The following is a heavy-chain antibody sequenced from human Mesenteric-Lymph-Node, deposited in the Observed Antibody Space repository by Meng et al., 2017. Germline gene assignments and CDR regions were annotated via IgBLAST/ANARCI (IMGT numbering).Heavy chain of an antibody. CDR3: TRGMGLS. Sequence: GESLKISCAASGFTFSSYAMSWVRQAPGKGLEWVSAISGSGGSTYYADSVKGRFTISRDNSKNTLYLQMNSLRAEDTAVYYCTRGMGLSWGQGTLVTVSS. V-gene: IGHV3-23*01. J-gene: IGHJ5*02. D-gene: IGHD1-26*01. CDR1: GFTFSSYA. CDR2: ISGSGGST.